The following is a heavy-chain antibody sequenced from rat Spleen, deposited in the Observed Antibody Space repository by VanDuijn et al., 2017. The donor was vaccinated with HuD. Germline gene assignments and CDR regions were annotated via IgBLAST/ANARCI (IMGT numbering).Heavy chain of an antibody. CDR3: ARTTYDYFDY. J-gene: IGHJ2*01. V-gene: IGHV5-46*01. CDR1: GFTFSSFP. Sequence: EVQLVESGGGLVQPGRSMKLSCAASGFTFSSFPMAWVRQAPTKGLEWVASINHEGSSTYYGDSVKGRFTISRDNAKSTLYLQMNSLRSEDTAAYYCARTTYDYFDYWGQGVMVTVSS. D-gene: IGHD2-1*01. CDR2: INHEGSST.